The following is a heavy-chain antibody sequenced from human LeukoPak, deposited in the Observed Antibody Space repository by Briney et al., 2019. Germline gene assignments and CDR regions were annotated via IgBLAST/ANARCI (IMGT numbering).Heavy chain of an antibody. V-gene: IGHV4-34*01. D-gene: IGHD2-15*01. CDR1: GGSFSGYY. CDR3: ARLSVVVAATLDY. CDR2: INHSGST. Sequence: PSETLSLTCAVYGGSFSGYYWSWIRQPPGKGLEWIGEINHSGSTNYNPSLKSRVTISVDTSKNQFSLKLSSVTAADTAVYYCARLSVVVAATLDYWGQGTLVTVSS. J-gene: IGHJ4*02.